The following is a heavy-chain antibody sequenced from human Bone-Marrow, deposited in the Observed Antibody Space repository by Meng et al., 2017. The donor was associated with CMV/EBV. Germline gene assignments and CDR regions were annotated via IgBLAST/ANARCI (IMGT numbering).Heavy chain of an antibody. CDR3: ARVNVEMATITGAFAI. J-gene: IGHJ3*02. V-gene: IGHV3-30*04. D-gene: IGHD5-24*01. Sequence: GESLKISCAASGFTFSSYAMHWVRQAPGKGLEWVAVISYDGSNKYYADSVKGRFTISRDNSKNTLYLQMNSLRAEDTAVYYCARVNVEMATITGAFAIWGHGTRVTCSS. CDR2: ISYDGSNK. CDR1: GFTFSSYA.